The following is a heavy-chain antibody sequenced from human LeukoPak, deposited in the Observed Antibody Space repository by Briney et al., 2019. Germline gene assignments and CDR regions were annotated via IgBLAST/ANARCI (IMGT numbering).Heavy chain of an antibody. CDR1: GFTFSSYA. Sequence: GGSLRLSCAASGFTFSSYAMGWVRQAPGKGLEWVSAISGSGDTYYADSVKGRFTISRDNSKNTLYLQMNSLRAEDTAVYYCAKEGETGSFDYWGQGNLVTVSS. CDR2: ISGSGDT. V-gene: IGHV3-23*01. J-gene: IGHJ4*02. D-gene: IGHD1-14*01. CDR3: AKEGETGSFDY.